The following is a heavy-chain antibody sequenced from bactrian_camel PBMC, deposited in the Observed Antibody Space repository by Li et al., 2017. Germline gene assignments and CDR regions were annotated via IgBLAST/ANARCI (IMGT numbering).Heavy chain of an antibody. J-gene: IGHJ4*01. CDR3: AAGYQARPWCTITSSEFRI. V-gene: IGHV3S1*01. D-gene: IGHD3*01. Sequence: HVQLVESGGGSVQAGGSLRLSCAVSGFPSRYGCMAWFRQAPGKEREGVATTVTGGGTPSYADSVNDRFAISRDNADKTLRLQMNNLKPEDTAMYYCAAGYQARPWCTITSSEFRIWGQGTQVTV. CDR2: TVTGGGTP. CDR1: GFPSRYGC.